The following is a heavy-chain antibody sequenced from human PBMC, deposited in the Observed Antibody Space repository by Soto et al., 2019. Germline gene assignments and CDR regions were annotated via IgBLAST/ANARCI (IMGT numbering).Heavy chain of an antibody. V-gene: IGHV3-7*01. Sequence: GGSLRLSCAASGFTFSSYWMSWVRQAPGKGLEWVANIKQDGSEKYYVDSVKGRFTISRDNAKNSLYLQMNSLRAEDTAVYYCARDQSPLYYYDSSGFFDYWGQGTLVTVSS. CDR2: IKQDGSEK. CDR1: GFTFSSYW. J-gene: IGHJ4*02. D-gene: IGHD3-22*01. CDR3: ARDQSPLYYYDSSGFFDY.